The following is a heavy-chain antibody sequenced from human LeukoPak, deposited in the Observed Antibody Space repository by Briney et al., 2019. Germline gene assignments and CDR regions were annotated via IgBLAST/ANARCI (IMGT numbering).Heavy chain of an antibody. J-gene: IGHJ4*02. CDR1: GGSFSGYY. Sequence: SETLSLTCAVYGGSFSGYYWSWIRQPPGKGLEWIGEINHSGSTNYNPSLKSRVTISVDTSKNQFSLKLSSVTAADTAVYYCARGTPRYYDFWSGSRGVYYFDYWGQGTLVTVSS. D-gene: IGHD3-3*01. CDR3: ARGTPRYYDFWSGSRGVYYFDY. V-gene: IGHV4-34*01. CDR2: INHSGST.